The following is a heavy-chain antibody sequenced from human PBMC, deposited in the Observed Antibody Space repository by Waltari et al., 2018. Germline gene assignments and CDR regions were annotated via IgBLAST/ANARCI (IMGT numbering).Heavy chain of an antibody. J-gene: IGHJ4*02. V-gene: IGHV5-51*01. Sequence: EVQLVQSGAEMKKHGESLTISCPGSGYNFSNYWIGWVRQMPGKGLEWMGIVYPGNSDRIYSPSFQGRVAISADTSTNIASLYWSSLKTSDTAIYYCARGDGANWGQGTLVTVSS. CDR2: VYPGNSDR. D-gene: IGHD3-10*01. CDR1: GYNFSNYW. CDR3: ARGDGAN.